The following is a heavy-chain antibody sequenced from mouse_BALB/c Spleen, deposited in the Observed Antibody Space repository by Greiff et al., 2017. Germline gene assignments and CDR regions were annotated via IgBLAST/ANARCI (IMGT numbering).Heavy chain of an antibody. CDR3: ARSYDYDAAWFAY. V-gene: IGHV1-14*01. D-gene: IGHD2-4*01. CDR1: GYTFTSYV. Sequence: VQLQQSGPELVKPGASVKMSCKASGYTFTSYVMHWVKQKPGQGLEWIGYINPYNDGTKYNEKFKGKATLTSDKSSSTAYMELSSLTSEDSAVYYCARSYDYDAAWFAYGGQGTLVTVSA. J-gene: IGHJ3*01. CDR2: INPYNDGT.